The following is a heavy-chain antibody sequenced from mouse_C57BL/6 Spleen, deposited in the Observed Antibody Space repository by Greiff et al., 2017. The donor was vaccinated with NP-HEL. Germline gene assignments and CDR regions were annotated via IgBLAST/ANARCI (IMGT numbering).Heavy chain of an antibody. CDR2: IYPGSGNT. D-gene: IGHD6-1*01. V-gene: IGHV1-76*01. J-gene: IGHJ2*01. CDR1: GYTFTDYY. Sequence: QVQLQQSGAELVRPGASVKLSCKASGYTFTDYYINWVKQRPGQGLEWIARIYPGSGNTYYNEKFKGKATLTAEKSSSTAYMQLSSLTSEDSAVYFCAREGKTPLDYWGQGTTLTVSS. CDR3: AREGKTPLDY.